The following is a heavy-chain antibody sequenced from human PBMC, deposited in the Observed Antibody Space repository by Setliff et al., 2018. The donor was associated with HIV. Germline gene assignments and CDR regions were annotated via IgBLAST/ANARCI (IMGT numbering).Heavy chain of an antibody. CDR2: IIPILDTT. CDR3: ARDLDEAVKDADNYVPLDL. D-gene: IGHD3-16*01. V-gene: IGHV1-69*11. CDR1: GGRFSNYV. J-gene: IGHJ5*02. Sequence: SVKVSCKASGGRFSNYVFSWVRKAPGRGLEWIGTIIPILDTTNYAQKFQDRVTITTDESTSTAYMELRSLTSEDTAVYYCARDLDEAVKDADNYVPLDLWGQGTLVTVSS.